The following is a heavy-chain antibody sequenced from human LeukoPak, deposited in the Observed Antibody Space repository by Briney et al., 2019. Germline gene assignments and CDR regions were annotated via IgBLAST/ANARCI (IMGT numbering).Heavy chain of an antibody. CDR2: ISVSGNT. Sequence: GGSLRLSCAASGFTLSSYAMSWVRQGPGKGLEWVSAISVSGNTYHADSVKGRFTISRDSSKNTLYLQMNSLRAEDAAVYHCAKAPVTTCSGAYCYPFDYWGQGTLVTVSS. V-gene: IGHV3-23*01. CDR1: GFTLSSYA. CDR3: AKAPVTTCSGAYCYPFDY. D-gene: IGHD2-15*01. J-gene: IGHJ4*02.